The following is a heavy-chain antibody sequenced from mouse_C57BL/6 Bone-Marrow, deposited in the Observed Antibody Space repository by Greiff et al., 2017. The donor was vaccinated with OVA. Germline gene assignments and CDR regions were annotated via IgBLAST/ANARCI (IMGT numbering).Heavy chain of an antibody. Sequence: VQLKQSGPELVKPGASVKISCKASGYSFTDYNMNWVKQSNGKSLEWIGVINPNYGTTSYNQKFKGKATLTVDQSSSTAYMQLNSLTSEDAAVYYCARVALLLRSPFDYWGQGTTLTVSS. J-gene: IGHJ2*01. CDR3: ARVALLLRSPFDY. V-gene: IGHV1-39*01. CDR2: INPNYGTT. CDR1: GYSFTDYN. D-gene: IGHD1-1*01.